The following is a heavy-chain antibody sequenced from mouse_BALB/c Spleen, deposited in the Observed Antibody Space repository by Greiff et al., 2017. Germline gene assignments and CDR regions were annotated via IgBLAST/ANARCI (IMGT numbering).Heavy chain of an antibody. V-gene: IGHV1S81*02. CDR3: TRWGGYYGFAY. CDR1: GYTFTSYY. CDR2: INPSNGGT. J-gene: IGHJ3*01. Sequence: VKLVESGAELVKPGASVKLSCKASGYTFTSYYMYWVKQRPGQGLEWIGEINPSNGGTNFNEKFKSKATLTVDKSSSTAYMQLSSLTSEDSAVYYCTRWGGYYGFAYWGQGTLVTVSA. D-gene: IGHD1-2*01.